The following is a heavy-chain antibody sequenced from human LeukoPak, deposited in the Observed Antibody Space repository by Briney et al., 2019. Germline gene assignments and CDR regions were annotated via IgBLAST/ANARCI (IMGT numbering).Heavy chain of an antibody. Sequence: GGSLRLSCAASGFTFSSSGMHWVRQAPGKGLEWVAVISYDGSNKYYADSVKGRFTFSRDNSKNTLYLQMNSLRAEDTAVYYCARDRYCSGGSCYSFDYWGQGTLVTVSS. CDR3: ARDRYCSGGSCYSFDY. D-gene: IGHD2-15*01. V-gene: IGHV3-30*03. CDR1: GFTFSSSG. CDR2: ISYDGSNK. J-gene: IGHJ4*02.